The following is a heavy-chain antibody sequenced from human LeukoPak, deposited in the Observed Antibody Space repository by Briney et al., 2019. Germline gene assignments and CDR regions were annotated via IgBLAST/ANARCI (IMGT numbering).Heavy chain of an antibody. J-gene: IGHJ5*02. D-gene: IGHD4-17*01. Sequence: NSSETLSLTCNVSGGSISRGDYYWTWIRQPPGKGLEWIGYIYYSGSTYYNPSLKSRLTISVDTSKNQFSLKLSSVTAADTAVYYCAGGNGYGDCPTWGQGTLVTVSS. CDR1: GGSISRGDYY. V-gene: IGHV4-30-4*01. CDR3: AGGNGYGDCPT. CDR2: IYYSGST.